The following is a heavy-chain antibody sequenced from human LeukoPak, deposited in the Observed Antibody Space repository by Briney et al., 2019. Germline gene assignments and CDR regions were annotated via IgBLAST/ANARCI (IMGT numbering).Heavy chain of an antibody. CDR1: GFTFSSYA. CDR2: ISGSGGST. V-gene: IGHV3-23*01. J-gene: IGHJ4*02. D-gene: IGHD3-10*01. CDR3: AKGMVRGVIITY. Sequence: GGSLRLSCAASGFTFSSYAVSWVRQAPGKGLEWVSAISGSGGSTYYADSVKGRFTISRDNSKNTLYLQMNSLRAEDTAVYYYAKGMVRGVIITYWGQGTLVTVSS.